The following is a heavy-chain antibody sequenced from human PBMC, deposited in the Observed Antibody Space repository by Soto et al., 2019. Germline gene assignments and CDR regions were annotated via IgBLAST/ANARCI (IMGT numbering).Heavy chain of an antibody. CDR3: ARSVRHIAVAGTSYYYYGMDV. J-gene: IGHJ6*02. Sequence: GASVKVSCKASGYTFTSYDINWVRQATGQGLEWMGWMNPNSGNTGYAQKFQGRVTMTRNTSISTAYMELSSLRSEDTAVYYCARSVRHIAVAGTSYYYYGMDVWGQGTTVTVSS. V-gene: IGHV1-8*01. CDR1: GYTFTSYD. D-gene: IGHD6-19*01. CDR2: MNPNSGNT.